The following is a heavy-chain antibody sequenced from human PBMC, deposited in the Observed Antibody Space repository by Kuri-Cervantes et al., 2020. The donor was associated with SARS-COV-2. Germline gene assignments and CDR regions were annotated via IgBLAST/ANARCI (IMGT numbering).Heavy chain of an antibody. J-gene: IGHJ3*02. D-gene: IGHD3-16*01. CDR2: MNPNSGNT. CDR3: ARWRGGTDAFDI. Sequence: ASVKVSCKASGYTFTSYDINWVRQATGQGLEWMGWMNPNSGNTGYAQKFQGRVTITRNTSISTAYMELSSLRSEDTAVYYCARWRGGTDAFDIWGQGTMFTVSS. CDR1: GYTFTSYD. V-gene: IGHV1-8*03.